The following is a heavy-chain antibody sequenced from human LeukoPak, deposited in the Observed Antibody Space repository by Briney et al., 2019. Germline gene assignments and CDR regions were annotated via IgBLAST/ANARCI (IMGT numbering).Heavy chain of an antibody. D-gene: IGHD7-27*01. CDR2: INPNSGGT. Sequence: ASVTVSCTASGYTFTGYYMHWVRQAPGQGLEWMGRINPNSGGTNYAQKFQGRVTMTRDTSISTAYMELSRLRSDDTAVYYCARLHKWGYYFDYWGQGTLVTVSS. CDR3: ARLHKWGYYFDY. J-gene: IGHJ4*02. CDR1: GYTFTGYY. V-gene: IGHV1-2*06.